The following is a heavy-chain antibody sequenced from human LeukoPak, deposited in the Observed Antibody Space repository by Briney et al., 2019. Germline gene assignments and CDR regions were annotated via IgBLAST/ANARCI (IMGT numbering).Heavy chain of an antibody. CDR1: GGSISSYY. V-gene: IGHV4-59*08. CDR3: ARHWSSSGWLIDY. Sequence: SETLSLTCTVSGGSISSYYWSWLRQPPGKGLERIGYIYYSGSTNYNPSLKSRVTISVDTSKNQFSLKLSSVTAADTAVYYCARHWSSSGWLIDYWGQGTLVTVSS. J-gene: IGHJ4*02. D-gene: IGHD6-19*01. CDR2: IYYSGST.